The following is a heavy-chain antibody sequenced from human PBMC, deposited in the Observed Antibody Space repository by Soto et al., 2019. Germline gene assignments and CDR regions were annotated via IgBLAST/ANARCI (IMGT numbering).Heavy chain of an antibody. CDR1: GDSVSSNSAA. D-gene: IGHD5-12*01. V-gene: IGHV6-1*01. Sequence: SPTLSLTCAISGDSVSSNSAAWNWIRQSPSRGLEWLGRTYYRSKWYNDYAVSVKSRITINPDTSKNQFSLQLNSVTPEDTAVYYCARGGGYSGYDGDNWFDPWGQGTLVTVSS. J-gene: IGHJ5*02. CDR2: TYYRSKWYN. CDR3: ARGGGYSGYDGDNWFDP.